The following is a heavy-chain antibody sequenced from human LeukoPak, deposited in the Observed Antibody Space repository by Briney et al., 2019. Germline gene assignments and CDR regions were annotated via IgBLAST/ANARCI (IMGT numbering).Heavy chain of an antibody. CDR1: GFKFNSYW. CDR3: ARARNGWGGYFFDF. D-gene: IGHD3-10*01. Sequence: GGSLRLSCAASGFKFNSYWMSWVRQAPGKGLECVANIKQDGSEIYFVDSVKGRFTISRDNAKSSLYLQMNSLRGEDTAVYYFARARNGWGGYFFDFWGQGTLVTVSS. V-gene: IGHV3-7*04. J-gene: IGHJ4*02. CDR2: IKQDGSEI.